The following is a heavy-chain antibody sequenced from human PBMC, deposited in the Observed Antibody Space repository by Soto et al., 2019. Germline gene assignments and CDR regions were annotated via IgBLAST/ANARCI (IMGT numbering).Heavy chain of an antibody. J-gene: IGHJ6*03. V-gene: IGHV1-8*01. CDR3: ARGYYGDYLGYYYYYMDV. CDR2: MNPNSGNT. D-gene: IGHD4-17*01. Sequence: ASVKVSCKASGYTFTSYDINWVRQATGQGLEWMGWMNPNSGNTGYAQKFQGRVTMTRNTSISTAYMELSSLRSEDTAVYYFARGYYGDYLGYYYYYMDVWGKGTTVTVSS. CDR1: GYTFTSYD.